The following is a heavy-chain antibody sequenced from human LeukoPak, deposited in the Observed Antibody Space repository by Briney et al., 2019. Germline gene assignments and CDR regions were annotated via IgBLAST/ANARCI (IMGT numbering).Heavy chain of an antibody. J-gene: IGHJ6*03. D-gene: IGHD2-2*01. CDR3: AREVIVVVPAALSYHYYMDV. CDR2: INPNSGGA. CDR1: GYTFTGYY. Sequence: ASVKVSCKASGYTFTGYYMHWVRQAPGQGLEWMGWINPNSGGANYAQKFQGRVTMTRDTSISTAYMELSRLRSDDTAVYYCAREVIVVVPAALSYHYYMDVWGKGTTVTVSS. V-gene: IGHV1-2*02.